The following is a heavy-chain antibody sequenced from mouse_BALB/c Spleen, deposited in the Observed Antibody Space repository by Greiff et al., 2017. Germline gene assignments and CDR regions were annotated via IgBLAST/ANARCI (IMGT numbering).Heavy chain of an antibody. Sequence: EVHLVESGGGLVQPGGSRKLSCAASGFTFSSFGMHWVRQAPEKGLEWVAYISSGSSTIYYADTVKGRFTISRDNPKNTLFLQMTSLRSEDTAMYYCARDDYAWFAYWGQGTLVTVSA. CDR3: ARDDYAWFAY. V-gene: IGHV5-17*02. J-gene: IGHJ3*01. CDR2: ISSGSSTI. D-gene: IGHD2-4*01. CDR1: GFTFSSFG.